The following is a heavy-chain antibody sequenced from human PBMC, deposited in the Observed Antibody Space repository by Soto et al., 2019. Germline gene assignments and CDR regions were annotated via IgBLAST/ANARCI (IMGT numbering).Heavy chain of an antibody. D-gene: IGHD2-2*01. CDR2: IYYSGST. Sequence: SETLSLTCTVSGGSISSGDYYWSWIRQPPGKGLEWVGYIYYSGSTYYNPSLKSRVTISVDTSKNQFSLKLSSVTAADTAVYYCARGGDIVLVPAAMDYYYYGMDVWGQGTTVT. J-gene: IGHJ6*02. CDR1: GGSISSGDYY. V-gene: IGHV4-30-4*01. CDR3: ARGGDIVLVPAAMDYYYYGMDV.